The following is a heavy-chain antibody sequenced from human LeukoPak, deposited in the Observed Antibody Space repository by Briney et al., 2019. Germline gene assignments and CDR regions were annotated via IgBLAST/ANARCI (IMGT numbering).Heavy chain of an antibody. J-gene: IGHJ3*02. V-gene: IGHV1-18*01. CDR2: ISAYNGNT. D-gene: IGHD3-22*01. CDR3: ARDFYYDSSGYYLSSYVRGAFDI. Sequence: GASVKVSCKASGYTFTSYGISWVRQAPGQGFEWMGWISAYNGNTNYAQKLQGRVTMTTDTSTSTAYMELRSLRSDDTAVYYCARDFYYDSSGYYLSSYVRGAFDIWGQGTMVTVSS. CDR1: GYTFTSYG.